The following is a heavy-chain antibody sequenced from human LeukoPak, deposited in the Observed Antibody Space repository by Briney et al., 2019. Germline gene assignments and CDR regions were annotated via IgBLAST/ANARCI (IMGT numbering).Heavy chain of an antibody. CDR3: ARVGGDDGGYY. CDR2: ISTDGSTS. J-gene: IGHJ4*02. V-gene: IGHV3-74*01. Sequence: PGGSLRLSCAGSGFTFRSYWMHWVRQAPGKGLVWVSRISTDGSTSSYADSVKGRFTISRDNAKNTLYLQMNSLRAEDTAVYYCARVGGDDGGYYWGQGTLVSVSS. D-gene: IGHD5-12*01. CDR1: GFTFRSYW.